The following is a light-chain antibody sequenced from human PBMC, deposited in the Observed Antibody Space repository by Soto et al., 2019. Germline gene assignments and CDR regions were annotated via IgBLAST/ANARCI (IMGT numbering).Light chain of an antibody. CDR3: QQYYSLPRT. CDR1: QTVLDRSNNKDC. J-gene: IGKJ1*01. CDR2: WAS. V-gene: IGKV4-1*01. Sequence: DIVMTQAPDSLAVSLGERATSTCNSSQTVLDRSNNKDCLSWYQQKPGQPPKLLIYWASTRESGVPDRFSGSGSGTDFTLTISSLKAEDVEVYYCQQYYSLPRTFGQGTKVDIK.